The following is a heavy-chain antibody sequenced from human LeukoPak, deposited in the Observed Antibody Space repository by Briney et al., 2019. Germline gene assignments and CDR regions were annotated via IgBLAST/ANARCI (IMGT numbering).Heavy chain of an antibody. D-gene: IGHD3-3*01. V-gene: IGHV1-8*03. CDR2: MNPNSGNT. J-gene: IGHJ6*03. CDR3: AREVQAYDFWGTDYYMDV. CDR1: GYTFTSYD. Sequence: ASVKVSCKASGYTFTSYDINWVRQATGQGLEWMGWMNPNSGNTGYAQKFQGRVTISRNTSITTAYMELSSLRSEDTAVYYCAREVQAYDFWGTDYYMDVWGKGTTVTVSS.